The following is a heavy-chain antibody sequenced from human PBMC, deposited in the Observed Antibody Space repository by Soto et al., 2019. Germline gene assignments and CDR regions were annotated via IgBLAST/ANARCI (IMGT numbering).Heavy chain of an antibody. Sequence: SETLSLTCTVSGGSISSISYFWGWIRQPPGKELEWIGSIYYSGSTYYNPSLKSRVTVSVDTSKNQFSLKLSSVTAADTAVYYCARPHGGSSGWDNWFDPWGQGTLVTVSS. CDR1: GGSISSISYF. CDR3: ARPHGGSSGWDNWFDP. CDR2: IYYSGST. V-gene: IGHV4-39*07. J-gene: IGHJ5*02. D-gene: IGHD6-25*01.